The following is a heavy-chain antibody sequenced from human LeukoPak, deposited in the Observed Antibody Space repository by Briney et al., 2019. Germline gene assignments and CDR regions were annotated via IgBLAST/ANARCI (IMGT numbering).Heavy chain of an antibody. CDR2: INHSGST. D-gene: IGHD3-3*01. CDR1: GGSFSGYY. V-gene: IGHV4-34*01. CDR3: ARDYPNPNRLRFLEWLPMGGYYYYYGMDV. Sequence: PSETLSLTCAVYGGSFSGYYWSWIRQPPGKGLEWIGEINHSGSTNYNPSLKSRVTISVDTSKNQFSLKLSSVTAADTAVYYCARDYPNPNRLRFLEWLPMGGYYYYYGMDVWGQGTTVTVSS. J-gene: IGHJ6*02.